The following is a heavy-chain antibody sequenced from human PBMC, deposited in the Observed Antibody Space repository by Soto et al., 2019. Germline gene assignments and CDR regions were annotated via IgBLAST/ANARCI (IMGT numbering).Heavy chain of an antibody. J-gene: IGHJ5*02. CDR1: GFIFSDYY. CDR2: SKNKANNDTS. D-gene: IGHD6-13*01. Sequence: GGSLRLSCAASGFIFSDYYIDWVRQAPGKGLEWVGRSKNKANNDTSEYAASVKGRFIISRDESKNSLYLQMNSLRAEDTAVYYCAKSSRAAGTSLPWFDPWGQGTLVTVSS. CDR3: AKSSRAAGTSLPWFDP. V-gene: IGHV3-72*01.